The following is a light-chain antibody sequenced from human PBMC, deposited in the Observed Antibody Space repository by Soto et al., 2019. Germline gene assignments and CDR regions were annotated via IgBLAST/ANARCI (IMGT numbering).Light chain of an antibody. Sequence: DIQMTQSPSTLSASVGDRVSIACRASQRISSSLAWYQQKPGKAPKLLIYDASRLESGVPSRFSGSGSGTEFNLTINSLQPQDCATYYCQQYHRYSWTFGQGTKVEIK. CDR1: QRISSS. J-gene: IGKJ1*01. V-gene: IGKV1-5*01. CDR2: DAS. CDR3: QQYHRYSWT.